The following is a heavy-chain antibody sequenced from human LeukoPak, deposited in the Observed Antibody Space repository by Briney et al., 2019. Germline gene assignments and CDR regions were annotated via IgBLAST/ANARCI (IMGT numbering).Heavy chain of an antibody. V-gene: IGHV3-33*01. D-gene: IGHD6-13*01. J-gene: IGHJ4*02. CDR2: IWFDGSDK. CDR1: GFAFSNYG. Sequence: GGSLRLSCAASGFAFSNYGMHWVRQAPGKGLEWVAVIWFDGSDKYYVDSVKGRFTISRDNSKNTLSLQMNSLRAEDTAVYYCGRYRAAPNYFDFWGQGTLVTVSS. CDR3: GRYRAAPNYFDF.